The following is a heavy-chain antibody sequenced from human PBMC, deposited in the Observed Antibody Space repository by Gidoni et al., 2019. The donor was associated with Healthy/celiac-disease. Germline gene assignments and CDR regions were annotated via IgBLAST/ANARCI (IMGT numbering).Heavy chain of an antibody. Sequence: EVTRVESGGGLVQPWGSLTPSCAASRFTFSGSAMHWVRQASGKGREWVGRITSKANSYATAYAASVKGSFTISREDARNTAYLQRNSLKTEDTAVYYCTSPSYGGNSYWGQGTLVTVSS. CDR3: TSPSYGGNSY. CDR1: RFTFSGSA. D-gene: IGHD4-17*01. J-gene: IGHJ4*02. CDR2: ITSKANSYAT. V-gene: IGHV3-73*02.